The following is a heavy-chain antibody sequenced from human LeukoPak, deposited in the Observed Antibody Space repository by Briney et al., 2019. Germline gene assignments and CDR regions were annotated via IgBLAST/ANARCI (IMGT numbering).Heavy chain of an antibody. CDR2: IYHSGST. V-gene: IGHV4-38-2*02. CDR1: GYSISSGYY. CDR3: ARVDLATTVVTANAFDI. Sequence: SETLSLTCTVSGYSISSGYYWGWIRQPPGKGLEWIGSIYHSGSTYYNPSLKSRVTISVDTSKNQFSLKLSSVTAADTAVYYCARVDLATTVVTANAFDIWGQGTMVTVSS. J-gene: IGHJ3*02. D-gene: IGHD4-23*01.